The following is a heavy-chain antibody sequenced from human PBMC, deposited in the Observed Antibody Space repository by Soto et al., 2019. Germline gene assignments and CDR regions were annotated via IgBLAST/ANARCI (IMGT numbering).Heavy chain of an antibody. J-gene: IGHJ4*02. V-gene: IGHV4-59*08. CDR3: ARLGGYYQALDS. Sequence: SETVSLTCSVSGGSINNYYWSWTRQPPGKGLEFIGYIYYAGTTTYNPSLKSRVTISVDMSKNQFSLKLSSVTAADTAVYYCARLGGYYQALDSWGQGTLVTVSA. CDR1: GGSINNYY. D-gene: IGHD3-22*01. CDR2: IYYAGTT.